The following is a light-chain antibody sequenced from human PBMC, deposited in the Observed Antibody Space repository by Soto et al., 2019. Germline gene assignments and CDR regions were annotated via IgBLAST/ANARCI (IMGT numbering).Light chain of an antibody. CDR2: GAS. V-gene: IGKV3-15*01. J-gene: IGKJ1*01. CDR3: QQYHNWPRT. Sequence: TESPGTLSLSPGERATRSCRASQSVSSNLAWYQQKPGQAPTLLIYGASTRATGIPARFSGSGSGTEFTLTITSLQSEDFAVYYCQQYHNWPRTFGQGTKVDI. CDR1: QSVSSN.